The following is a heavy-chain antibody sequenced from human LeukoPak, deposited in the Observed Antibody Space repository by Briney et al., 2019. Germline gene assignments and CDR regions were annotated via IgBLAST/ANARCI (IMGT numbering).Heavy chain of an antibody. V-gene: IGHV1-8*01. CDR1: GYTFTSYD. CDR2: MNPNSGNT. CDR3: ARAIVGAFYYYYYMDV. J-gene: IGHJ6*03. Sequence: ASAKVSCKASGYTFTSYDINWVRQATGQGLEWMGWMNPNSGNTGYAQKFQGRVTMTRNTSISTAYMELSSLRSEDTAVYYCARAIVGAFYYYYYMDVWGKGTTVTISS. D-gene: IGHD1-26*01.